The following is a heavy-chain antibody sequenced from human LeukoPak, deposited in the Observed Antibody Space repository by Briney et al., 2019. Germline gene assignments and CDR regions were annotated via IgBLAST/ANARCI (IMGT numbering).Heavy chain of an antibody. D-gene: IGHD3-22*01. V-gene: IGHV3-30-3*01. CDR2: ISYDGSNE. CDR1: GFTFSSYP. CDR3: ARVGDTSGYYYADY. J-gene: IGHJ4*02. Sequence: GGSLRLSCEASGFTFSSYPMHWVRQAPGKGLEWVAVISYDGSNEYYAQSVKGRFTISRDNSKNTLYPQMNSLRDEDTALYYCARVGDTSGYYYADYWGQGTVVTVSS.